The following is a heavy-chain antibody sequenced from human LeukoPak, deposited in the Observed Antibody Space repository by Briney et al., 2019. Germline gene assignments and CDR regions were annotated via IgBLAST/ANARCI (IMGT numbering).Heavy chain of an antibody. J-gene: IGHJ4*02. D-gene: IGHD3-9*01. CDR2: IKKDGSEK. V-gene: IGHV3-7*03. CDR1: GFTLSNYW. CDR3: AKGGSYDILTGLTLDY. Sequence: GGSARLSCAAAGFTLSNYWMSWVRQAPGKGLEWVANIKKDGSEKYYVDSVKGRFTISRDNAKNSLYLQMNSLRAEDMALYYCAKGGSYDILTGLTLDYWGQGTLVTVSS.